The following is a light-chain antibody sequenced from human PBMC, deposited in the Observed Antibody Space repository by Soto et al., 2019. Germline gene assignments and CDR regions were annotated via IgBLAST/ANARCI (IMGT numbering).Light chain of an antibody. Sequence: EIVLTQSPGTLSLSPGERATLSCRASQSVSSSYLAWYQQKPGQAPRLLIYGASSRATGIPDRFSGSGSGTEVTLTISRLEPEDFAVYYCQQYGSSFLTFGGGTKVEIK. CDR3: QQYGSSFLT. J-gene: IGKJ4*01. V-gene: IGKV3-20*01. CDR2: GAS. CDR1: QSVSSSY.